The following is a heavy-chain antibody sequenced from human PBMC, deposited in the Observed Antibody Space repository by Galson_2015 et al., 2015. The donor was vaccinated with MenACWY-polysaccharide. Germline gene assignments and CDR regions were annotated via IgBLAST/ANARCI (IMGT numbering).Heavy chain of an antibody. J-gene: IGHJ4*02. D-gene: IGHD1-26*01. CDR2: ISGSGSKT. Sequence: SLRLSCAASGFTFGLYDMSWVRQAPGKGLECVSGISGSGSKTYYADSVKGRFTISRDNSKNTLFLQMNILRAEDTAVYYCVKVVVGVTTGSSFDYWGQGTLVTVSS. CDR1: GFTFGLYD. CDR3: VKVVVGVTTGSSFDY. V-gene: IGHV3-23*01.